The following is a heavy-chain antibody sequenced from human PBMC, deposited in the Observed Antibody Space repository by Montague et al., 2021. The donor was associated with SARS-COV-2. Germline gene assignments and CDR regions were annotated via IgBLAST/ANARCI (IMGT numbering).Heavy chain of an antibody. CDR3: ARVPSSNWYFDY. D-gene: IGHD6-13*01. V-gene: IGHV3-7*01. CDR2: IKQDGSEK. Sequence: SLRLSCAASGFTFSSYWMSWVRQGPGKGLEWVANIKQDGSEKYYVDSVKGRFTISRDNAKNSLYLQMNSLRAEDTAVYYCARVPSSNWYFDYWGQGTLVTVSS. J-gene: IGHJ4*02. CDR1: GFTFSSYW.